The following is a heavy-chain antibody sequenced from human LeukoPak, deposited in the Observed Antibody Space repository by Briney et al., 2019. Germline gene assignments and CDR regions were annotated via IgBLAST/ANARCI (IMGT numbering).Heavy chain of an antibody. V-gene: IGHV3-30*03. J-gene: IGHJ6*03. CDR2: VSYDGSEK. D-gene: IGHD2-2*01. Sequence: PGRSLRLSCAASGFTFSSYGIHWVRQAPGKGLEWVAVVSYDGSEKYYADSVKGRLTISRDKSKNTVSLQTNSLRAEDTAVYYCARDAYCSSTSCYLDVWGKGTTVTVSS. CDR3: ARDAYCSSTSCYLDV. CDR1: GFTFSSYG.